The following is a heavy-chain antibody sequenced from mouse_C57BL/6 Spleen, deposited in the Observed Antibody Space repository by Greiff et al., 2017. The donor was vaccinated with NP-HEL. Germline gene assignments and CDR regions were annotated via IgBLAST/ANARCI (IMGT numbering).Heavy chain of an antibody. V-gene: IGHV1-55*01. CDR1: GYTFTSYW. D-gene: IGHD2-3*01. CDR3: ARGDDGYYVDYAMDY. CDR2: IYPGSGST. Sequence: QVQLQQPGAELVKPGASVKMSCKASGYTFTSYWITWVKQRPGQGLEWIGDIYPGSGSTNYNEKFKSKATLTVDTSSSTAYMQLSSLTSEDSAVYYCARGDDGYYVDYAMDYWGQGTSVTVSS. J-gene: IGHJ4*01.